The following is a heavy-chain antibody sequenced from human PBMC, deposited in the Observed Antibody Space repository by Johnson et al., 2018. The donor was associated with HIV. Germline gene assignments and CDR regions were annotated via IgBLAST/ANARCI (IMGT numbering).Heavy chain of an antibody. J-gene: IGHJ3*02. Sequence: QVQLVESGGDVVQPGRSLRLSCAASGFTFSSYAMHWVRQAPGKGLEWVAVISYDGSNKYYADSVKGRFTISRDNSKNTLYLQMNSLRAEDTAVYYCARVTRAPSAFDIWGQGTMVTVSS. V-gene: IGHV3-30-3*01. CDR1: GFTFSSYA. CDR2: ISYDGSNK. CDR3: ARVTRAPSAFDI.